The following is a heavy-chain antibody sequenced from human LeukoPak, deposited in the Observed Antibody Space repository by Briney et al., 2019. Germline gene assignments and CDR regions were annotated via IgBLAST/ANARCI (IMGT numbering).Heavy chain of an antibody. CDR3: AREAYSGGNSGSFQH. J-gene: IGHJ1*01. Sequence: PGGSLRLSCAASGFTFSSYEMNWVRQAPGKGLDWVSYISSSGSTIYYADSVKGRFTISRDNAKNSLYLQMNSLRAEDTAVYYCAREAYSGGNSGSFQHWGQGTLVTVSS. CDR2: ISSSGSTI. CDR1: GFTFSSYE. V-gene: IGHV3-48*03. D-gene: IGHD4-23*01.